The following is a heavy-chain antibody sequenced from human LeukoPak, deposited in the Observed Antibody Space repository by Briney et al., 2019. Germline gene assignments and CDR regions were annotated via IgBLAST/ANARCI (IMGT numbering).Heavy chain of an antibody. D-gene: IGHD4-11*01. CDR2: INHSGST. CDR3: ARFDYSITSGIDY. V-gene: IGHV4-34*01. CDR1: GGSFSGYY. Sequence: SETLSLTCAVYGGSFSGYYWSWIRQPPGKGLEWIGEINHSGSTNYNPSLKSRVTISVDTSKNQFSLKLSSVTAADTVVYYCARFDYSITSGIDYWGQGTLVTVSS. J-gene: IGHJ4*02.